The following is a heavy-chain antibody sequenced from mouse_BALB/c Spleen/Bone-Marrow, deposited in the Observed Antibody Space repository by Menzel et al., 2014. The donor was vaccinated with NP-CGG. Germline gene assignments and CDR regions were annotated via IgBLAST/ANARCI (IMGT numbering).Heavy chain of an antibody. J-gene: IGHJ3*01. D-gene: IGHD2-4*01. CDR1: GYTFTSYW. CDR2: INPSTGYT. CDR3: AREGDYDGFAY. V-gene: IGHV1-7*01. Sequence: QVQLQQSGAELAKPGASVKMSCKVSGYTFTSYWMHWVKQRPGQGLEWIGYINPSTGYTEYNQKFKDKATLTADKSSSTAYMQLSSLTSEDSAVYYCAREGDYDGFAYWGQGTLVTVSA.